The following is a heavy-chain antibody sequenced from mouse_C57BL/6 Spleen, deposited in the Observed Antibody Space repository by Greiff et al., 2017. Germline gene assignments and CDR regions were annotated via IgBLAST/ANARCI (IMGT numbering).Heavy chain of an antibody. CDR1: GYTFTDYY. D-gene: IGHD2-5*01. V-gene: IGHV1-26*01. CDR2: INPNNGGT. Sequence: VQLQQSGPELVKPGASVKISCKASGYTFTDYYMNWVKQSHGKSLEWIGDINPNNGGTSYNQKFKGKATLTVDKSSSTAYMELRSLTSEDSAVDYCAILYGSNSPYYAMDYWGQGTSVTVSS. J-gene: IGHJ4*01. CDR3: AILYGSNSPYYAMDY.